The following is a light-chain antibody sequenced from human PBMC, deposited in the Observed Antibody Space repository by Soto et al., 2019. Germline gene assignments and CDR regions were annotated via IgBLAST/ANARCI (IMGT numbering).Light chain of an antibody. J-gene: IGKJ5*01. CDR1: QSVTTR. CDR2: AAS. CDR3: QQSYSTPTT. Sequence: EIQMTQSPSTLSASVGERVTMSCRASQSVTTRLAWYQQKPVKAPKLLIYAASSLQSGIPSRFSGSGSGTDFTLTISSLQPEDFATYYCQQSYSTPTTFGQGTRLETK. V-gene: IGKV1-39*01.